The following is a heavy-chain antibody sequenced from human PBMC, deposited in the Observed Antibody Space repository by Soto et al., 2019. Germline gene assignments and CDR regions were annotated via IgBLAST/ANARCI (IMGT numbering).Heavy chain of an antibody. CDR1: GYTFTSYA. CDR2: INAGNGNT. J-gene: IGHJ4*02. V-gene: IGHV1-3*01. Sequence: QVQLVQSGAEVKKPGASVKVSCKAFGYTFTSYAMHWVRQAPGQRLEWMGWINAGNGNTKYSQKFQGRVTITRDTSASTAYMELSSLRSEDTAVYYCARGPQITILALDYWGQGTLVTVSS. D-gene: IGHD3-3*01. CDR3: ARGPQITILALDY.